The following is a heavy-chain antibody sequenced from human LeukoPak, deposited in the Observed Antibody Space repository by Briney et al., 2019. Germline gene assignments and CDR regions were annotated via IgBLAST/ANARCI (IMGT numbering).Heavy chain of an antibody. CDR3: AKDRAPHSSSWYYFDY. CDR1: GFTFNNYA. Sequence: GGSLRLSCAASGFTFNNYAMSWVRQAPGKGLEWVSAISGSGGSTYYADSVKGRFTISRDNSKNTLYLQMNSLRGEDTAVYYCAKDRAPHSSSWYYFDYWGQGTLVTVSS. CDR2: ISGSGGST. V-gene: IGHV3-23*01. D-gene: IGHD6-13*01. J-gene: IGHJ4*02.